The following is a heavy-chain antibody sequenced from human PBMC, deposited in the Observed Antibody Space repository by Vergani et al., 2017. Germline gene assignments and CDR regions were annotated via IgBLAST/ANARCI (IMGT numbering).Heavy chain of an antibody. CDR3: ARENSSGWYTYYYYYGMDV. J-gene: IGHJ6*02. V-gene: IGHV3-64*04. CDR2: ISSNGGST. D-gene: IGHD6-19*01. CDR1: GFTFSTYA. Sequence: VQLVESGGGLVQPGGSLRLSCSASGFTFSTYAMHWVRQAPGKGLEYVSAISSNGGSTYYTDSVKGRFTISRDNAKNSLYLQMNSLRAEDTAVYYCARENSSGWYTYYYYYGMDVWGQGTTVTVSS.